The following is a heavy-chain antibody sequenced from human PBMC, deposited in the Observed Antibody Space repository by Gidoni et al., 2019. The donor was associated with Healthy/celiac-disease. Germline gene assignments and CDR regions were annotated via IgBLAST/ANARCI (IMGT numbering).Heavy chain of an antibody. CDR1: GGSISSYY. CDR2: IYYSGST. V-gene: IGHV4-59*01. J-gene: IGHJ1*01. Sequence: QVQLQESGPGLVKPSETLSLTCTVSGGSISSYYWSWIRQPPGKGLEWSGYIYYSGSTNYNPSLKSRVTISVDTSKNQFSLKLSSVTAADTAVYYCARDSTYYYDSSGYYYGYFQHWGQGTLVTVSS. D-gene: IGHD3-22*01. CDR3: ARDSTYYYDSSGYYYGYFQH.